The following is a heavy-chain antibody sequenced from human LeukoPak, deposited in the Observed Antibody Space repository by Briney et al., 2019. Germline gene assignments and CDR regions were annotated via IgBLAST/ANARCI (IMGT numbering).Heavy chain of an antibody. V-gene: IGHV4-39*07. CDR2: IYYSGST. CDR1: GGSISSSSYY. CDR3: ARSEIVVVPAAITADNWFDP. D-gene: IGHD2-2*01. J-gene: IGHJ5*02. Sequence: SETLSLTCTVSGGSISSSSYYWGRIRQPPGKGLEWIGSIYYSGSTYYNPSLKSRVTISVDTSKNQFSLKLSSVTAADTAVYYCARSEIVVVPAAITADNWFDPWGQGTLVTVSS.